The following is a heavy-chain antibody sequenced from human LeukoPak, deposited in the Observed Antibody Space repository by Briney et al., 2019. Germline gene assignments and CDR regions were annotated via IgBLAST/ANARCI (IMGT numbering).Heavy chain of an antibody. Sequence: GGSLRLSCAASGFTFRTSAMSWVRQAPGKGLQWVSSINGGDYSTYYADSVKGRFTISRDSSKNILYLQMNSLRTDDTAIYYCASANPTPRGINFDSWGQGTLVTVSS. D-gene: IGHD3-10*01. V-gene: IGHV3-23*01. CDR3: ASANPTPRGINFDS. CDR2: INGGDYST. J-gene: IGHJ4*02. CDR1: GFTFRTSA.